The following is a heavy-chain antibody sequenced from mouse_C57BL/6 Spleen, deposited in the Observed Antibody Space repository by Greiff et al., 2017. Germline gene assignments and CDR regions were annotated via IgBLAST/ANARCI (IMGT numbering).Heavy chain of an antibody. Sequence: EVKLVESGPELVKPGASVKIPCKASGYTFTDYNMDWVKQSHGKSLEWIGDINPNNGGTIYNQKFKGKATLTVDKSSSTAYMELRSLTSEDTAVYYCARFYYSNYGGYWYVDVWGTGTTVTVSS. CDR2: INPNNGGT. D-gene: IGHD2-5*01. J-gene: IGHJ1*03. CDR1: GYTFTDYN. CDR3: ARFYYSNYGGYWYVDV. V-gene: IGHV1-18*01.